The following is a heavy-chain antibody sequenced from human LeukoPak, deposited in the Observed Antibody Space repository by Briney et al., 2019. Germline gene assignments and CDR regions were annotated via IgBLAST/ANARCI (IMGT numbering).Heavy chain of an antibody. CDR1: GFTFSDYY. V-gene: IGHV3-11*04. Sequence: GGSLRLSCAASGFTFSDYYMSWIRQAPGKGLEWISYFSSSGSTIYYADSVQGRFTMSRDNAKNSLYLQMNSLRAEDTAVYYCARDLFAYYYDNSGYYIFDYWGQGTLVTVSS. CDR2: FSSSGSTI. D-gene: IGHD3-22*01. CDR3: ARDLFAYYYDNSGYYIFDY. J-gene: IGHJ4*02.